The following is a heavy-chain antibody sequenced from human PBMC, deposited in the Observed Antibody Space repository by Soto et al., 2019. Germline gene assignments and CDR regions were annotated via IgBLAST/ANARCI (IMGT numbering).Heavy chain of an antibody. D-gene: IGHD3-9*01. J-gene: IGHJ3*02. Sequence: PGGSLRLSCAASGFTFSSYSMNWVRQAPGKGLEWVSSISSSNNNIYYADSVKGRFTISRDNAKNSLYLQMNTLRAEDTAVYYCARSLRGILDAFDIWGQGTMVTVSS. CDR3: ARSLRGILDAFDI. CDR1: GFTFSSYS. CDR2: ISSSNNNI. V-gene: IGHV3-21*01.